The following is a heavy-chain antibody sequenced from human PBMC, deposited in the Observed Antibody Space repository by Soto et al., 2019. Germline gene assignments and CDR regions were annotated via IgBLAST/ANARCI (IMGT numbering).Heavy chain of an antibody. CDR1: GFTFSSYG. D-gene: IGHD5-18*01. J-gene: IGHJ4*02. CDR3: AKERYGTWFDY. V-gene: IGHV3-30*18. Sequence: GGSLRLSCAASGFTFSSYGMHWVRQAPGKGLEWVAVISYDGSNKYYADSVKGRFTISRDNSKNTLYLQMNSLRAEDTAVYYCAKERYGTWFDYWGQGTLVTVSS. CDR2: ISYDGSNK.